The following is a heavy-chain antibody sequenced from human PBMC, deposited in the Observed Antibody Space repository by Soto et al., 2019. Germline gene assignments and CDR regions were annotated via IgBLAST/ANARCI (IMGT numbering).Heavy chain of an antibody. D-gene: IGHD3-22*01. CDR2: IYYSGST. CDR3: ARDTGDYYDSSGSLHY. J-gene: IGHJ4*02. V-gene: IGHV4-30-4*01. CDR1: GGSISSGDHY. Sequence: QVQLQESGPGLVKPSQTLSLTCTVSGGSISSGDHYWNWIRQPPGKGLDWIGYIYYSGSTYYNPSLKSRVTMSVDTTENQFSLKLSSVTAADTAVYYCARDTGDYYDSSGSLHYWGQGILVTVSS.